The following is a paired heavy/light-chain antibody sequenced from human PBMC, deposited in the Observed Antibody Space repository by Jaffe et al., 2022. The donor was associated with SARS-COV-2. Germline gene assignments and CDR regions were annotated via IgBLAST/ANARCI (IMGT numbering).Light chain of an antibody. CDR1: QSISTSY. V-gene: IGKV3-20*01. CDR2: GTF. CDR3: QQFASSPTT. J-gene: IGKJ1*01. Sequence: EIVLTQSPGTLSMSPGERATLSCRASQSISTSYFAWYQQKPGQAPRLLIYGTFSRATGIPDRFSGSGSETDFTLTINRLEPEDFAVYYCQQFASSPTTFGQGTKVEIK.
Heavy chain of an antibody. J-gene: IGHJ3*02. V-gene: IGHV5-51*01. Sequence: EVQLAQSGAEVKKPGESLRISCEASGYSFTTYWIAWVRQVPGRGLEWLGVIYPSDSDTRYSPSFQGQVTISVDKSINTAYLQWSGLKASDTGIYFCARPVHMARGVPGTFDIWGQGTLVTVSA. CDR3: ARPVHMARGVPGTFDI. CDR1: GYSFTTYW. D-gene: IGHD3-10*01. CDR2: IYPSDSDT.